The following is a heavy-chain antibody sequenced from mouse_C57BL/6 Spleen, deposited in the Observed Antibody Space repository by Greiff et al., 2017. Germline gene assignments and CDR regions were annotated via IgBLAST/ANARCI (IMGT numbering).Heavy chain of an antibody. V-gene: IGHV1-55*01. CDR3: ARGETAQGRGDY. CDR2: IYPGSGST. Sequence: QVQLQQSGAELVKPGASVKMSCKASGYTFTSYWITWVKQRPGQGLEWIGDIYPGSGSTNYNEKFKSKATLTVDTSSSTAYMQLSSLTSEDSAVYYCARGETAQGRGDYWGQGTTLTVSS. D-gene: IGHD3-2*02. J-gene: IGHJ2*01. CDR1: GYTFTSYW.